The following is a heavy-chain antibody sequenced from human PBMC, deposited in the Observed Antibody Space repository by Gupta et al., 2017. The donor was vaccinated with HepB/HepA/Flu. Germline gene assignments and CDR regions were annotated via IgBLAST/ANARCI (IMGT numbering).Heavy chain of an antibody. CDR1: GFTFSSYA. V-gene: IGHV3-23*01. CDR3: ARGGLSVAGTS. Sequence: EVQLLESGGGLVQPGGSLRLACVASGFTFSSYAMSWVRQAPGRGLEWVSAIRGSGGSTDDADSVKGRFTVSREKSKNTLYLHMSRMGVKDTAFYYWARGGLSVAGTSGGQGTLVTVSS. J-gene: IGHJ4*02. CDR2: IRGSGGST. D-gene: IGHD6-19*01.